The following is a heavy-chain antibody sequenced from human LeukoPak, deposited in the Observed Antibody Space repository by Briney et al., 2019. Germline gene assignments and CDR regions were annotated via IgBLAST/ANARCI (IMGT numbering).Heavy chain of an antibody. CDR1: GFTFSSYS. CDR3: ARDTGTEFDY. CDR2: ISSSSSYI. D-gene: IGHD2-8*02. V-gene: IGHV3-21*01. J-gene: IGHJ4*02. Sequence: GGSLSLSCAASGFTFSSYSMHWVRQAPGKGLEWVTSISSSSSYIYYADSVKGRFTISRDNAKNSLYLQMNSLRAEDTAVYYGARDTGTEFDYWGQGTLVTVSS.